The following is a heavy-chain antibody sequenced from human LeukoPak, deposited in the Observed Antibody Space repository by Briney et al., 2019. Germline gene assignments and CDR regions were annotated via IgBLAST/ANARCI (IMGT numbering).Heavy chain of an antibody. CDR1: GFTFSSYA. CDR2: ISYDGSNK. Sequence: GGSLRLSCAASGFTFSSYAMHWVRQAPGKGLEWVAVISYDGSNKYYADSVKGRFTISRDNAKNSLYLQMNSLRAEDTAVYYCARDPATLRFLEWLPSYYFDYWGQGTLVTVSS. V-gene: IGHV3-30-3*01. D-gene: IGHD3-3*01. J-gene: IGHJ4*02. CDR3: ARDPATLRFLEWLPSYYFDY.